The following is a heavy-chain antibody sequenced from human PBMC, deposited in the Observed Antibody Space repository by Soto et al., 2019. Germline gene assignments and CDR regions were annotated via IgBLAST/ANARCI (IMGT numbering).Heavy chain of an antibody. J-gene: IGHJ3*02. D-gene: IGHD2-15*01. Sequence: ASVKVSCKASGGTFSSYASSWVRQAPGQGLEWMGGIIPIFGTANYAQKFQGRVTITADESTSTAYMELSSLRSEDTAVYYCARVDGSENAFDIWGQGTMVTVSS. CDR2: IIPIFGTA. CDR1: GGTFSSYA. CDR3: ARVDGSENAFDI. V-gene: IGHV1-69*13.